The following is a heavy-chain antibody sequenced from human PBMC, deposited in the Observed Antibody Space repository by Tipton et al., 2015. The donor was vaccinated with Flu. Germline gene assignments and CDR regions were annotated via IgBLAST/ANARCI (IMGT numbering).Heavy chain of an antibody. CDR2: IYPGDSDT. Sequence: QLVQSGAEVKKPGESLKISCKGSGNSFTTYWIGWVRQMPGKGLEWMAIIYPGDSDTRYSPSFQGQVTISADKSMSTAYLQWSSLKASDTAMYYCVRHYYYDSSGNPPPFDYWGQGTLVTVSS. J-gene: IGHJ4*02. V-gene: IGHV5-51*03. D-gene: IGHD3-22*01. CDR1: GNSFTTYW. CDR3: VRHYYYDSSGNPPPFDY.